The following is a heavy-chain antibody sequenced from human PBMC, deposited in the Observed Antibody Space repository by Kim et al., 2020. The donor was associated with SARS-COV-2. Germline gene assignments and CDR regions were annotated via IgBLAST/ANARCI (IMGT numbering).Heavy chain of an antibody. CDR3: ASGGGGSGSYFYALDY. V-gene: IGHV4-34*01. J-gene: IGHJ4*02. D-gene: IGHD3-10*01. CDR1: GGSFSGYY. Sequence: SETLSLTCAVYGGSFSGYYWSWIRQPPGKGLEWIGEINHSGSTNYNPSLKSRVTISVDTSKNQFSLKLSSVTAADTAVYYCASGGGGSGSYFYALDYWGQGTLVTVSS. CDR2: INHSGST.